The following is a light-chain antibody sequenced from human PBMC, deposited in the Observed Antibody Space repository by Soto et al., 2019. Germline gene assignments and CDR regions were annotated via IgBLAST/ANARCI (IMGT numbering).Light chain of an antibody. CDR3: QQYDDWPLI. CDR1: QSVGAN. Sequence: EIVMTQSPATLSVSPGEGATLSCRASQSVGANLAWYLQKPGQAPKLLLYNPSTRATGVPARFSGSGSGTDFTLTISSLQSQDFAIYYCQQYDDWPLIFGGGTRVVVK. J-gene: IGKJ4*01. CDR2: NPS. V-gene: IGKV3-15*01.